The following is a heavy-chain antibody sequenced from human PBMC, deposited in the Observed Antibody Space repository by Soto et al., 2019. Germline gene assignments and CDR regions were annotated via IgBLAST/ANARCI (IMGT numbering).Heavy chain of an antibody. V-gene: IGHV1-69*13. CDR1: GGTFSSYA. J-gene: IGHJ3*02. CDR2: IIPIFGTA. Sequence: SVKVSCKASGGTFSSYAISWVRQAPGQGLEWMGGIIPIFGTANYAQKFQGRVTITADESTSTAYMELSSLRSEDTAVYYCARDGYNSAFDAFDIWGQGTMVTVSS. CDR3: ARDGYNSAFDAFDI. D-gene: IGHD5-12*01.